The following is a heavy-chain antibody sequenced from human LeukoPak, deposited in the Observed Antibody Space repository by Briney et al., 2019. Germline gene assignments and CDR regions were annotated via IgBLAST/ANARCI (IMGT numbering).Heavy chain of an antibody. CDR2: ISSSSSTI. CDR3: ARDYVRYYDILTGYTDDAFDI. Sequence: GGSLRLSCAASGFTFSSYSMNWVRQAPGKGLEWVSYISSSSSTIYYADSVKGRFTISRDNAKNSLYLQMNSLRAEDTAVYYCARDYVRYYDILTGYTDDAFDIWGQGTMVTVSS. D-gene: IGHD3-9*01. V-gene: IGHV3-48*01. CDR1: GFTFSSYS. J-gene: IGHJ3*02.